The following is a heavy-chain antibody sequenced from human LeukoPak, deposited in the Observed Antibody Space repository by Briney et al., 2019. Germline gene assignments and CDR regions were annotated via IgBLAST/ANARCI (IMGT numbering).Heavy chain of an antibody. V-gene: IGHV3-73*01. CDR1: GFTFSGSA. D-gene: IGHD2-15*01. CDR3: TRTPPRYCSGGSCYYGMDV. J-gene: IGHJ6*02. Sequence: GGSLRLSCSATGFTFSGSAMHWVRQASGKGLEWVGRIRSKANSYATAYAASVKGRFTIFRDDSKNTAYLQMNSLKTEDTAVYYCTRTPPRYCSGGSCYYGMDVWGQGTTVTVSS. CDR2: IRSKANSYAT.